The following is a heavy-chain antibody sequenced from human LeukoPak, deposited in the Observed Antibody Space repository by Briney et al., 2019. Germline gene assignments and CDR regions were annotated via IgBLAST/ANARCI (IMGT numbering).Heavy chain of an antibody. D-gene: IGHD2-2*01. CDR2: IIPIFGIA. J-gene: IGHJ5*02. CDR1: GRTFSSYA. CDR3: ARGGRSTSTSSLNWFDP. Sequence: SVKVSCKASGRTFSSYAISWVRQAPGQGLEWMGRIIPIFGIANYAQKFQGRVTITADKSTSTAYMELSSLRSEDTAVYYCARGGRSTSTSSLNWFDPWGQGTLVTVSS. V-gene: IGHV1-69*04.